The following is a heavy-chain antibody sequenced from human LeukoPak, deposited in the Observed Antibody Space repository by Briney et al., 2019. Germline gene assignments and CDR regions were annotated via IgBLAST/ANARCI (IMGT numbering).Heavy chain of an antibody. CDR2: ISGSGGST. CDR1: GLTFSSYA. CDR3: AKDLSFYGSGGDFDY. Sequence: PGGSLRLSCAASGLTFSSYAMSWVRQAPGKGLEWVSAISGSGGSTYYADSVKGRFTISRDNSKNTLYLQMNSLRAEDTAVYYCAKDLSFYGSGGDFDYWGQGTLVTVSS. J-gene: IGHJ4*02. V-gene: IGHV3-23*01. D-gene: IGHD3-10*01.